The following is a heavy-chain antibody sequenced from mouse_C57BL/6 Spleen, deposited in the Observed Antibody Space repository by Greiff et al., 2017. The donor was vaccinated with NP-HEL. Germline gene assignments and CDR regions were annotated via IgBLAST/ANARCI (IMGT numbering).Heavy chain of an antibody. CDR2: IDPSDSET. J-gene: IGHJ3*01. V-gene: IGHV1-52*01. D-gene: IGHD1-1*01. CDR1: GYTFTSYW. CDR3: ARDYYGSSCFAY. Sequence: VQLQQSGAELVRPGSSVKLSCKASGYTFTSYWMHWVKQRPIQGLEWIGNIDPSDSETHYNQKFKDKATLTVDKSSRTAYMQLTSLTSEDSAVYYGARDYYGSSCFAYWGQGTLVTVSA.